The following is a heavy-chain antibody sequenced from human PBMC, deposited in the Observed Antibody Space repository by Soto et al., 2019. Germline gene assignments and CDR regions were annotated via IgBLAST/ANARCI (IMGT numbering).Heavy chain of an antibody. CDR1: GFTFSSYG. Sequence: PGGSLRLSCAASGFTFSSYGMHWVRQAPGKGLEWVAVISYDGSNKYYADSVKGRFTISRDNSKNTLYLQMNSLRAEDTAVYYCAKESTYYYDSSGYLSDAFDIWGQGTMVTVSS. CDR3: AKESTYYYDSSGYLSDAFDI. D-gene: IGHD3-22*01. CDR2: ISYDGSNK. J-gene: IGHJ3*02. V-gene: IGHV3-30*18.